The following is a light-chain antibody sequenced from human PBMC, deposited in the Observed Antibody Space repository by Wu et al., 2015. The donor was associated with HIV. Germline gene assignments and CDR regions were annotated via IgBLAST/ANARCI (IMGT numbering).Light chain of an antibody. J-gene: IGKJ1*01. CDR2: DTS. CDR3: QHYNNWWT. V-gene: IGKV3-15*01. Sequence: EIVMTQSPATLSVSPGERITLSCGASQSVSSNLAWYQQKPGQAPRLLIYDTSTRATGIPGRFSGSGSGTEFTLTINSLQSEDFAFYYCQHYNNWWTFGQGTKVEVK. CDR1: QSVSSN.